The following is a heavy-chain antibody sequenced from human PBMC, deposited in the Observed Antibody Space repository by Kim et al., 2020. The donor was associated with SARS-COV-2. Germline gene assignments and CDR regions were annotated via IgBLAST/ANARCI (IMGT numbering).Heavy chain of an antibody. CDR2: ISYDGSNK. V-gene: IGHV3-33*05. CDR3: ATVVVPAAKYYFDY. D-gene: IGHD2-2*01. CDR1: GFTFSSYG. Sequence: GGSLRLSCAGSGFTFSSYGMHWVRQAPGKGLEWVAVISYDGSNKYYADSVKGRFTISRDNSKNTLYLQMNSLRAEDTAVYYCATVVVPAAKYYFDYWGQGTLVTVSS. J-gene: IGHJ4*02.